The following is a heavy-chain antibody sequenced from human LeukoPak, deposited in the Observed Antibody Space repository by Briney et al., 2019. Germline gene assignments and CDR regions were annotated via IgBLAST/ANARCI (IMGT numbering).Heavy chain of an antibody. Sequence: GGSLRLSCAASGFAFSTYAMHWVRQAPGKGLEWVAVISYNGSEIYYGDSVKGRFTISRDNSKNTLYLQMNRLRVGDTAVYHCAKAGCSSARCYTNYWGQGTSVTVSS. J-gene: IGHJ4*02. D-gene: IGHD2-2*02. V-gene: IGHV3-30*18. CDR2: ISYNGSEI. CDR1: GFAFSTYA. CDR3: AKAGCSSARCYTNY.